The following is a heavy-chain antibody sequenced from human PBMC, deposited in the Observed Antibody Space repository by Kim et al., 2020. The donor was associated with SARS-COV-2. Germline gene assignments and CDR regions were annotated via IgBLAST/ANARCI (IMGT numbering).Heavy chain of an antibody. CDR3: ARDNNYRVDV. Sequence: GGSLRLSCTASGFIFKNYMMGWVRQAPGKGLEWVANIYADGSEKYYVDSVKDRVTISRDNAKNSLYLQMNSLRGEDTAVYYCARDNNYRVDVWGQGTTVT. CDR1: GFIFKNYM. CDR2: IYADGSEK. J-gene: IGHJ6*02. V-gene: IGHV3-7*01.